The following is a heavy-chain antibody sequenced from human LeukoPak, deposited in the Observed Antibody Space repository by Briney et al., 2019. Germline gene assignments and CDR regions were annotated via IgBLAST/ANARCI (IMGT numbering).Heavy chain of an antibody. V-gene: IGHV4-39*01. J-gene: IGHJ4*02. CDR3: ARQGYADFSPRPFDY. D-gene: IGHD4-17*01. CDR2: VYYSGKT. Sequence: PSETLSLTCTVSGGSISNSGYCWGWIRQPPGKGLEWIGSVYYSGKTNYNPSLKNRVTISVDTSKNQFSLKLRSVTAADTAVFYCARQGYADFSPRPFDYWGQGTLVTVSS. CDR1: GGSISNSGYC.